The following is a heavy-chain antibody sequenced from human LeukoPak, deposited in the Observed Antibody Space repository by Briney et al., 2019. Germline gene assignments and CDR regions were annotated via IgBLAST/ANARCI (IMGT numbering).Heavy chain of an antibody. V-gene: IGHV3-30-3*01. CDR3: ARGVPNSSGYFDY. CDR1: GFTLSSYA. Sequence: GGSLRLSCAASGFTLSSYAMHWVRQAPGKGLEWVAVISYDGSNKYYADSVKGRFTISRDNSKNTLYLQMNSLRAEDTAVYYCARGVPNSSGYFDYWGQGTLVTVSS. J-gene: IGHJ4*02. CDR2: ISYDGSNK. D-gene: IGHD3-22*01.